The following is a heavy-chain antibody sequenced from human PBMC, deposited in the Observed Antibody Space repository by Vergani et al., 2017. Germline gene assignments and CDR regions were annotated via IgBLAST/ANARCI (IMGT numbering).Heavy chain of an antibody. CDR3: AKDHGGYCTNGNCLFGS. D-gene: IGHD2-8*01. J-gene: IGHJ4*02. V-gene: IGHV3-9*01. Sequence: EVQLLESGGGLVQPGGSLRLTCAASEFTFSNYAMHWVRQVPGKGLEWVSGISWNSKSEAYADSVKGRFAISRDNAKNSLYLQMNSLRPEDTAQYYCAKDHGGYCTNGNCLFGSWGQGTPVTVSS. CDR2: ISWNSKSE. CDR1: EFTFSNYA.